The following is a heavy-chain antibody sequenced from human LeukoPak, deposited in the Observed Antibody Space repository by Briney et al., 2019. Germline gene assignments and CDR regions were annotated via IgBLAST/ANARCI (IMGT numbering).Heavy chain of an antibody. D-gene: IGHD6-19*01. V-gene: IGHV3-74*01. CDR1: GFPFSNYW. CDR3: ATVSRSSGRGYFDY. Sequence: GGSLRLSCAASGFPFSNYWMHWVRQAPGKGLVWVSRMNSDGSSTSYADSVKGRFTISKDNAKNTLYLQMNSLRAEDAAVYYCATVSRSSGRGYFDYWGPGTLVTVSS. J-gene: IGHJ4*02. CDR2: MNSDGSST.